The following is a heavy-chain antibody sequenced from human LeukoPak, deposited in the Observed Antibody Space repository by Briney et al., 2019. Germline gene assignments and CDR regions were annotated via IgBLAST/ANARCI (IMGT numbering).Heavy chain of an antibody. CDR1: GFTFSSYW. J-gene: IGHJ6*03. CDR2: IKQDGSEE. V-gene: IGHV3-7*03. Sequence: GGSLRLSCAASGFTFSSYWMSWVRQAPGKGLEWVANIKQDGSEEYYVDSVKGRFTISRDNAKNSLYLQMNSLRAEDTAVYYCAKSSSSWPYYYYYMDVWGKGTTVTVSS. D-gene: IGHD6-13*01. CDR3: AKSSSSWPYYYYYMDV.